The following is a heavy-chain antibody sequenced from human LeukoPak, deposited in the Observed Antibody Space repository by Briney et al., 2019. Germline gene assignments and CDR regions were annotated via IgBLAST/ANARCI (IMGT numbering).Heavy chain of an antibody. CDR2: ISSSGSAI. Sequence: GGSLRLSCAASGFTFSSYEMNWVRQAPGKGLEWVSYISSSGSAIYYADSVKGRFTISRDNAKNSLYLQMNSLRAEDTAVYYCAREGTVQRDAFDIWGRGTMVTVSS. CDR1: GFTFSSYE. V-gene: IGHV3-48*03. D-gene: IGHD1-14*01. J-gene: IGHJ3*02. CDR3: AREGTVQRDAFDI.